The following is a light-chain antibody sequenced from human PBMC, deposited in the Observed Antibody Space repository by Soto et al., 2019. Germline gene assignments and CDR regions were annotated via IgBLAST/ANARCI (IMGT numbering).Light chain of an antibody. J-gene: IGLJ1*01. CDR1: SSDVGSYNL. V-gene: IGLV2-23*01. Sequence: QSALTQPASVSGSPGQSIAISCTGTSSDVGSYNLVSWYQQHPGKAPKLMINEDTKRPSGVSDRFSGSKSGNTASLTISGLQAEDEADYYCCSYATSSTYVFGTGTKLTVL. CDR3: CSYATSSTYV. CDR2: EDT.